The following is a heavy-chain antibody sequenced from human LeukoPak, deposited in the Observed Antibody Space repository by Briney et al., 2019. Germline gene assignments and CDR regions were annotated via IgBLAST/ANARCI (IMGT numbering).Heavy chain of an antibody. J-gene: IGHJ6*02. CDR1: GYSFTSYW. D-gene: IGHD3-10*01. CDR3: ARHTTMVRGVIPLYYYYGMDV. V-gene: IGHV5-51*01. CDR2: IYPGDSDT. Sequence: GESLKISCKGSGYSFTSYWIGWVRQMPGKGLEWMGIIYPGDSDTRYSPSFQGQVTISAVKSISTAYLQWSSLKASDTAMYYCARHTTMVRGVIPLYYYYGMDVWGQGTTVTVSS.